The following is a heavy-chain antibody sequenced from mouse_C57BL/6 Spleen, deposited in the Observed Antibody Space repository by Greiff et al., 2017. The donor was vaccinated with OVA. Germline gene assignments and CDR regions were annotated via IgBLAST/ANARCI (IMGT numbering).Heavy chain of an antibody. J-gene: IGHJ4*01. CDR3: ARSGPTVVAERPYAMDY. Sequence: EVKLQESGPELVKPGASVKIPCKASGYTFTDYNMDWVKQSHGKSLAWIGDINPNNGGTIYNQKFKGKATLTVDKYSSKAYMELRSLTSEDTAFYYCARSGPTVVAERPYAMDYWGQGTSVTVSS. V-gene: IGHV1-18*01. CDR1: GYTFTDYN. D-gene: IGHD1-1*01. CDR2: INPNNGGT.